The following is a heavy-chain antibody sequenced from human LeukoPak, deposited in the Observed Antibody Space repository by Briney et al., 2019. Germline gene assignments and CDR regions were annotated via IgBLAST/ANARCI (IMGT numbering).Heavy chain of an antibody. J-gene: IGHJ4*02. V-gene: IGHV3-23*01. CDR3: AKDEKAIVVVPAAISFYFDY. CDR2: ISGSGGST. D-gene: IGHD2-2*02. Sequence: PGGSLRLSCAASGFTFSSYAMNWVRQAPGKGLEWVSAISGSGGSTYYADSVKGRFTISRDNSKNTLYLQMNSLRAEDTAVYYCAKDEKAIVVVPAAISFYFDYWGQGTLVTVSS. CDR1: GFTFSSYA.